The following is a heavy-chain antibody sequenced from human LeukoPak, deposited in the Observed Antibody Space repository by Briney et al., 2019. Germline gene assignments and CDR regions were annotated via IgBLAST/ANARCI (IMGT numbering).Heavy chain of an antibody. J-gene: IGHJ3*02. V-gene: IGHV4-59*11. Sequence: PSETLSLTCSISGGSISSHYWNWIRQPPGKGLEWLRSIYYSGSTTYNPSLKSRVTISVDTSKNQFSLKLSSVAAADTAVYYCARVVVGGASDIWGQGTMVTVSS. CDR1: GGSISSHY. CDR2: IYYSGST. CDR3: ARVVVGGASDI. D-gene: IGHD3-22*01.